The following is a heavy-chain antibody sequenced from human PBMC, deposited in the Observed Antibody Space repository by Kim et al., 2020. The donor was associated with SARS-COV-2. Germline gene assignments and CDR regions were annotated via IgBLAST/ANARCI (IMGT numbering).Heavy chain of an antibody. Sequence: AASVKGRVTISRDDSKSMAYLQMNSLKTEDTAVYYCTSRVGELYYYGMDVWGQGTTVTVSS. J-gene: IGHJ6*02. CDR3: TSRVGELYYYGMDV. D-gene: IGHD3-10*01. V-gene: IGHV3-49*02.